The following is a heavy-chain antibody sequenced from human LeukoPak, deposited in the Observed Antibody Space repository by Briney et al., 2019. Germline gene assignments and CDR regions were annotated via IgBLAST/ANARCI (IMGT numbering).Heavy chain of an antibody. D-gene: IGHD6-6*01. V-gene: IGHV4-59*01. CDR3: ARDRGIGQLVRLAY. Sequence: SETLSLTCTVSGGSISSYYWSWIRQPPGKGLEWIGYIYYSGSTSYNPSLKSRVTISVDTPKNQFSLKLSSVTAADTAVYYCARDRGIGQLVRLAYWGQGTLVTVSS. CDR2: IYYSGST. J-gene: IGHJ4*02. CDR1: GGSISSYY.